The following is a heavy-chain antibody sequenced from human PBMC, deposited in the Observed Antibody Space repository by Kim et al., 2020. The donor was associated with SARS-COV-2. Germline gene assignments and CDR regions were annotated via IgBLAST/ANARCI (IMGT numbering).Heavy chain of an antibody. CDR3: ARDNPAIDAFDI. V-gene: IGHV1-18*01. D-gene: IGHD2-2*01. Sequence: NYAQKLQGRVTRTTDPSTSTAYMELRSLRSDDTAVYYCARDNPAIDAFDIWGQGTMVTVSS. J-gene: IGHJ3*02.